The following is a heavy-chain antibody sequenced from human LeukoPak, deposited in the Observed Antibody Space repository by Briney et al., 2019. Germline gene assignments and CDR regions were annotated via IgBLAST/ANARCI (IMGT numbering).Heavy chain of an antibody. CDR2: MYHSGST. Sequence: PSQTLSLTCTVSGGSISSGGYDWSWIRQHPGKGLEWIGYMYHSGSTYYNPSLKSRVTISGDTSKNQFSLKLSSVTAADTAVYYCARVLTYSSIYYMDVWGKGTTVTVSS. CDR3: ARVLTYSSIYYMDV. D-gene: IGHD6-13*01. CDR1: GGSISSGGYD. V-gene: IGHV4-31*03. J-gene: IGHJ6*03.